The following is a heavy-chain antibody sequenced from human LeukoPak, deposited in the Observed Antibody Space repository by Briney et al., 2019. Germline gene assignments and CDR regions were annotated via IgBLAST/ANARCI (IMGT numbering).Heavy chain of an antibody. V-gene: IGHV3-23*01. D-gene: IGHD1-26*01. J-gene: IGHJ4*02. CDR3: AKGWDELDY. CDR2: IDRSGDDT. Sequence: GGSLRLSCAASGFTFSRHAMSWVRQAPGRGLEWVSTIDRSGDDTYYRDSVKGRFTISRDNSKSTLYLQMYSLRAEDTAIDYCAKGWDELDYWGQGTLVTVSS. CDR1: GFTFSRHA.